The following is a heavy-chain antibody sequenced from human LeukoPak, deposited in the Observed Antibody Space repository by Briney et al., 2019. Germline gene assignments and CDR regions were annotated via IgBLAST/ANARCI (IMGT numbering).Heavy chain of an antibody. CDR1: GGSFSGYY. V-gene: IGHV4-34*01. Sequence: SETLSLTCAVYGGSFSGYYWSWIRQPPGEGLEWIGEINHSGSTNYNPSLKSRVTISVDTPKNQFSLKLSSVTAADTAIYYCARHPPNKDSSSWYTFDPWGQGTLVTVSS. CDR3: ARHPPNKDSSSWYTFDP. J-gene: IGHJ5*02. D-gene: IGHD6-13*01. CDR2: INHSGST.